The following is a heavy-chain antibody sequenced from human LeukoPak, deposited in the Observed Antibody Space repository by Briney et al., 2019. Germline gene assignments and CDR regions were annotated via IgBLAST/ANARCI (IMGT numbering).Heavy chain of an antibody. J-gene: IGHJ6*03. Sequence: PGGSLRLSCAASGFTFSSYAMRWVRQAPGKGLEWVAVISYDGSNKYYADSVKGRFTISRDNSKNTLYLQMNSLRAEDTAVYYCARAKGYDFWGGYYSGPYYYYMDVWGKGTTVTVSS. CDR1: GFTFSSYA. V-gene: IGHV3-30*01. CDR3: ARAKGYDFWGGYYSGPYYYYMDV. CDR2: ISYDGSNK. D-gene: IGHD3-3*01.